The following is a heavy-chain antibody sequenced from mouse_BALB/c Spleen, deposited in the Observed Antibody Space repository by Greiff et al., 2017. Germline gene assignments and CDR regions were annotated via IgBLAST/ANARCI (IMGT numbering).Heavy chain of an antibody. V-gene: IGHV10-1*02. CDR2: IRSKSNNYAT. Sequence: EAGGGLVQPKGSLKLSCAASGFTFNTYAMNWVRQAPGKGLEWVARIRSKSNNYATYYADSVKDRFTISRDDSQSMLYLQMNNLKTEDTAMYYCVRGVEAMDYWGQGTSVTVSS. CDR1: GFTFNTYA. CDR3: VRGVEAMDY. D-gene: IGHD1-1*01. J-gene: IGHJ4*01.